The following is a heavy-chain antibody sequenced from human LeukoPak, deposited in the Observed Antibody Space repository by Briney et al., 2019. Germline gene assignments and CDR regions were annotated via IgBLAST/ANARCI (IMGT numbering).Heavy chain of an antibody. CDR2: IIPSFGTA. V-gene: IGHV1-69*01. D-gene: IGHD3-9*01. Sequence: AVKVSCKASGGTFSSYAISWVRQAPGQGLEWMGGIIPSFGTANYAQKFQGRVTITADESTSTAYMELSSLRSEDTAVYYCTGASYYDILTGYPPKYYFDYWGQGTLVTVSS. CDR3: TGASYYDILTGYPPKYYFDY. J-gene: IGHJ4*02. CDR1: GGTFSSYA.